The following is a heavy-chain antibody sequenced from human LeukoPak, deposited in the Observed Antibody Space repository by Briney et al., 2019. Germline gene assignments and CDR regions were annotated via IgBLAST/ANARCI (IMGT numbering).Heavy chain of an antibody. D-gene: IGHD6-19*01. CDR1: GFTFGSYS. V-gene: IGHV3-23*01. CDR3: TRDERGAGRKFDS. CDR2: ISGTSGTK. J-gene: IGHJ4*02. Sequence: GGSLRLSCAASGFTFGSYSMSWVRQAPGKGLQWVSVISGTSGTKYYAESVKGRFTISRDNSKNMMYPQMNSLRAEDTAIYYCTRDERGAGRKFDSWGQGTLVTVSS.